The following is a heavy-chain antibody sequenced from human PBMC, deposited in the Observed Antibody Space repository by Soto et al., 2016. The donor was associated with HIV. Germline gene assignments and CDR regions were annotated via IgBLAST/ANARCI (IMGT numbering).Heavy chain of an antibody. D-gene: IGHD2-15*01. CDR1: GGSISSYY. V-gene: IGHV4-59*01. CDR2: IYNSGSA. J-gene: IGHJ5*02. CDR3: ARGENWTWASRFPLHWFDP. Sequence: QVQLQESGPGLVKSSETLSLTCSVSGGSISSYYWNWIRQPPGKGLEWIGSIYNSGSADYNPSLKSRVTISVDTSKNQFSLRLSSVTAADTAVYYCARGENWTWASRFPLHWFDPGAREPGHRLL.